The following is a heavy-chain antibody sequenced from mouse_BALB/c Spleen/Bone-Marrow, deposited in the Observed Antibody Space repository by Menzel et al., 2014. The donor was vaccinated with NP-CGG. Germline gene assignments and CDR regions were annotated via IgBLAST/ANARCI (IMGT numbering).Heavy chain of an antibody. CDR1: GFSLTGYG. J-gene: IGHJ4*01. V-gene: IGHV2-6-7*01. D-gene: IGHD2-1*01. Sequence: QVQRKDSGPGLVAPSQSLSITCTVSGFSLTGYGVNWVRQPPGKGLEWLGMIWGDGSTDYNSALKSRLSISKDNSKSQVFLKMNSLQTDDTARYYCARGGNYYAMDYWGQGTSVTVSS. CDR3: ARGGNYYAMDY. CDR2: IWGDGST.